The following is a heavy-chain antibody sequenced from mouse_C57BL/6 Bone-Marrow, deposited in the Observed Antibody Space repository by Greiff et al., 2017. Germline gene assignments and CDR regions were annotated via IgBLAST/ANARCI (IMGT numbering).Heavy chain of an antibody. CDR1: GYAFSSYW. CDR2: IYPGDGDT. CDR3: ARSLNWANFDY. V-gene: IGHV1-80*01. Sequence: QVQLQQSGAELVKPGASVKISCKASGYAFSSYWMNWVKQRPGKGLEWIGQIYPGDGDTNYNGKFKGKATLTADKSSSTAYMQLSSLTSEDSAVYFCARSLNWANFDYGGQGTTLTVSS. D-gene: IGHD4-1*01. J-gene: IGHJ2*01.